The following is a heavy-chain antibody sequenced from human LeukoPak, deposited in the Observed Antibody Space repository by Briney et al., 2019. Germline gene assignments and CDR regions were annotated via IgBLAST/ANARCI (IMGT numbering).Heavy chain of an antibody. CDR3: AREAGYCSSGSCLYYYYGMDV. V-gene: IGHV3-30*03. D-gene: IGHD2-15*01. J-gene: IGHJ6*02. CDR1: GFTFSSYG. Sequence: GGSLRLSCAASGFTFSSYGMHWVRQAPGKGLEWVAVISYDGSNKYYADSVKGRFTISRDNSKNTLYLQMNSLRAEDTAVYFCAREAGYCSSGSCLYYYYGMDVWGQGTTVTVSS. CDR2: ISYDGSNK.